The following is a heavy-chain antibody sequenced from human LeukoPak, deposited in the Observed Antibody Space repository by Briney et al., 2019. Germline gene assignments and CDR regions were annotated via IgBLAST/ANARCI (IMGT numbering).Heavy chain of an antibody. CDR1: GGSISSYY. CDR2: IYNSGST. D-gene: IGHD2-21*02. J-gene: IGHJ4*02. V-gene: IGHV4-59*01. CDR3: ARAAPPYCGGDCYGNYFDY. Sequence: SSETLSLTCNVSGGSISSYYWSWIQQPPGKGLEWIGYIYNSGSTNYNPSLKSRVTISVDTSKNQFSLKLSSVTAADTAVYYCARAAPPYCGGDCYGNYFDYWGQGTLVTVSS.